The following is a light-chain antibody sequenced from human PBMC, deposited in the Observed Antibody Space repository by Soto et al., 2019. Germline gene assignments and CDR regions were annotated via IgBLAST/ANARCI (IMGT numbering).Light chain of an antibody. V-gene: IGKV3-15*01. CDR2: VAS. J-gene: IGKJ4*01. CDR3: QQYNVWPLT. CDR1: QSVSSN. Sequence: EIVMTQSPATLSVSPGERATLSCRASQSVSSNLAWYQQKPGQTPKLLIYVASTRATGIPARFSGSGSGTEFTLTISSLQPEDSAVYYCQQYNVWPLTFGGGTKVEFK.